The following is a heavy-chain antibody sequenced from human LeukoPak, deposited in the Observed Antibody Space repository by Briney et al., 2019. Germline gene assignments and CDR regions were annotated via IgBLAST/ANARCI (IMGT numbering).Heavy chain of an antibody. CDR1: GFTFSSYA. V-gene: IGHV3-30-3*01. Sequence: GGSLRLSCAASGFTFSSYAMHWARQAPGKGLEWVAVISYDGSNKYYADSVKGRFTISRDNSKNTLYLQMNSLRAEDTAVYYCARTMVATFSYWGQGTLVTVSS. CDR2: ISYDGSNK. D-gene: IGHD5-12*01. CDR3: ARTMVATFSY. J-gene: IGHJ4*02.